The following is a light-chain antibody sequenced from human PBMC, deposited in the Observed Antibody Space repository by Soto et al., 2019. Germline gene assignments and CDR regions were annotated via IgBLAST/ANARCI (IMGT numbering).Light chain of an antibody. V-gene: IGLV2-8*01. CDR2: EVV. J-gene: IGLJ1*01. CDR1: KSDIGVYDF. CDR3: KSYAGSNPYV. Sequence: QYALTQPPSASGSPGQSVTISCTGTKSDIGVYDFVSWYQHHPGKAPRLIIYEVVQRPSGVPARFSGSKSGNTASLTDSGLQAPDEADYFCKSYAGSNPYVFGSGTTLTVL.